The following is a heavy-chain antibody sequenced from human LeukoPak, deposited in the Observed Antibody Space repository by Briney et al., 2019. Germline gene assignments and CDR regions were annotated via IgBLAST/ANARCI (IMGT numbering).Heavy chain of an antibody. CDR1: GGSISNGDYF. D-gene: IGHD1-14*01. J-gene: IGHJ4*02. Sequence: RPSETLSLTCTVSGGSISNGDYFWRWIRQPAGKGLEWIGRVYTTGNTDYNPSLKSRLTISIDTSENQFSLRLSSVTAADTAVYYCASAPERLARSFDFWGQGTLVTVSS. CDR3: ASAPERLARSFDF. CDR2: VYTTGNT. V-gene: IGHV4-61*02.